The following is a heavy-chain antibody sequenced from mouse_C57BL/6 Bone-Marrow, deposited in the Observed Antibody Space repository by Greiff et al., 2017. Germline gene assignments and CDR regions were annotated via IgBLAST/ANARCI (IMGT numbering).Heavy chain of an antibody. CDR2: ISDGGSYT. D-gene: IGHD2-4*01. Sequence: EVQVVESGGGLVKPGGSLKLSCAASGFTFSSYAMSWVRQTPEKRLEWVATISDGGSYTYYPDNVKGRFTIARDNAKNNLYLQMSHLKSEDTAMYYGARDHYEYDNFAYWGQGTLVTVSA. CDR3: ARDHYEYDNFAY. V-gene: IGHV5-4*01. J-gene: IGHJ3*01. CDR1: GFTFSSYA.